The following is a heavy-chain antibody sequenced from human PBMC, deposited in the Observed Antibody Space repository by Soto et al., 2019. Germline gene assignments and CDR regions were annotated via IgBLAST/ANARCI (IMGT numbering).Heavy chain of an antibody. CDR1: GFTFVSYA. J-gene: IGHJ4*02. D-gene: IGHD3-10*01. CDR2: ISGSGGST. V-gene: IGHV3-23*01. Sequence: WGSLRLSCAASGFTFVSYAMIFFRHSPCKGLEWVSAISGSGGSTYYADSVRGRFAISRDNSKKTLYLQMSSLTAEDSAIYYCARGSTDSYPGSRIFDFWGRGALVTVSS. CDR3: ARGSTDSYPGSRIFDF.